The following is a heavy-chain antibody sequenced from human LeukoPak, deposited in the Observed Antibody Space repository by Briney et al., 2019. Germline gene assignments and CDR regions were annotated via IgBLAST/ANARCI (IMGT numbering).Heavy chain of an antibody. Sequence: ASVKVSCKASGYTFTSYYMHWVRQAPGQGLEWMGWINPNSGGTNYAQKFQGRVTMTRDTSISTAYMELSRLRSDDTAVYYCARDVVPAAIRYYYYYGMDVWGQGTTVTVSS. J-gene: IGHJ6*02. V-gene: IGHV1-2*02. CDR2: INPNSGGT. D-gene: IGHD2-2*01. CDR3: ARDVVPAAIRYYYYYGMDV. CDR1: GYTFTSYY.